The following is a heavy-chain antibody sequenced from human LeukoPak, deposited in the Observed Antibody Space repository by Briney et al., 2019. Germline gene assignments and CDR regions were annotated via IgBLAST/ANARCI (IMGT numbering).Heavy chain of an antibody. Sequence: GGSLRLSCAASGFTFSSYWMSWVRQAPGKGLEWVANIKQDGSEKYYVDSVKGRFTISRDNAKDSLYLQMNSLRAEDTAVYYCARDLAGTAGWVDYWGQGTLVTVSS. J-gene: IGHJ4*02. CDR1: GFTFSSYW. CDR2: IKQDGSEK. V-gene: IGHV3-7*01. D-gene: IGHD1-7*01. CDR3: ARDLAGTAGWVDY.